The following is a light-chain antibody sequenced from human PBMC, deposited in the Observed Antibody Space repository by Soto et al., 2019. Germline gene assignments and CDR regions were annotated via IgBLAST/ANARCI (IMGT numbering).Light chain of an antibody. V-gene: IGKV1-5*03. Sequence: DIHMTQSPSTLSASVGDRVTITCRASQSISIWLAWYQQKPGKAPNLLIYKTSSLESGVPSRFSGSGSGTEFTLTISSLPPDDFATYYCQHCNDYSWTFGQGTKVEIK. CDR3: QHCNDYSWT. J-gene: IGKJ1*01. CDR2: KTS. CDR1: QSISIW.